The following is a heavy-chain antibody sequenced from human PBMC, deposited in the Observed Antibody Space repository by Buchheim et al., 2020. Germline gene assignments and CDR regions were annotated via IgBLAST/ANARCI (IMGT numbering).Heavy chain of an antibody. V-gene: IGHV1-69*04. J-gene: IGHJ5*02. CDR1: GGTFSSYA. D-gene: IGHD2-2*01. CDR3: ARDESVVPAAMGWFDP. CDR2: IIPILGIA. Sequence: QVQLVQSGAEVKKPGSSVKVSCKASGGTFSSYAISWVRQAPGQGLEWMGRIIPILGIANYARKFQGRVTITVDKSTSTAYMELSSLRSEDTAVYYCARDESVVPAAMGWFDPWGQGTL.